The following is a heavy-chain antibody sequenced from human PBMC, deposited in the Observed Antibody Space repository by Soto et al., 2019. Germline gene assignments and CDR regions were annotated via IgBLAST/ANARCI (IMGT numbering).Heavy chain of an antibody. Sequence: KTSETLSLTCAVSGASISGSNYYGAWLRQSPGKGPEWIGSVFYTGFTSYDPSHESRVSVSVDTSKSQFSLKLSSVTAADTAVYYCATSQKGYNWNYFDHWGQGALVPFSS. D-gene: IGHD1-20*01. CDR3: ATSQKGYNWNYFDH. V-gene: IGHV4-39*01. CDR1: GASISGSNYY. J-gene: IGHJ4*02. CDR2: VFYTGFT.